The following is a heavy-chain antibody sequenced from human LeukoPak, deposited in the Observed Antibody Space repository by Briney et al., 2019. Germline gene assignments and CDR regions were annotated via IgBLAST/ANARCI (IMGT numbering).Heavy chain of an antibody. J-gene: IGHJ4*02. CDR3: ARDDCSSTSCFDFDY. CDR1: GFTFSSYA. CDR2: ISGSGGST. Sequence: PGGSLRLSCAASGFTFSSYAMSWVRQAPGKGLEWVSAISGSGGSTYYADSVKGRFTISRDNSKNTLYLQMNSLRAEDTAVYYCARDDCSSTSCFDFDYWGQGTLVTVSS. V-gene: IGHV3-23*01. D-gene: IGHD2-2*01.